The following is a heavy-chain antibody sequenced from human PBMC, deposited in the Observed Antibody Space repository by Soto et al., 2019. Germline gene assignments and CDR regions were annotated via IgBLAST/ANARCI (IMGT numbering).Heavy chain of an antibody. V-gene: IGHV1-69*06. CDR2: IIPIFGTA. J-gene: IGHJ4*02. Sequence: GASVNLDCKASGGTFSSYAISWVRQAPGQGLEWMGGIIPIFGTANYAQKFQGRVTITADKSTSTAYMELRSLRSDDTAVYYCALFGYYDTLTGIDYSGQGPLLTVS. CDR3: ALFGYYDTLTGIDY. D-gene: IGHD3-9*01. CDR1: GGTFSSYA.